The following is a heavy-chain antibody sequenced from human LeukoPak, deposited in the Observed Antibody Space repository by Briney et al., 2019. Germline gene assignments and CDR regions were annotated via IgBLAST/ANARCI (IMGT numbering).Heavy chain of an antibody. Sequence: PGGSLRLSCAASGFTFSSYSMNWVRQAPGKGLEWVSSISSSSSYIYYADSVKGRFTISRDNAKNSLYLQMNSLRAEDTAVYYCARVPGVLGLREGWFDPWGQGTLVTVSS. D-gene: IGHD2/OR15-2a*01. J-gene: IGHJ5*02. CDR1: GFTFSSYS. CDR2: ISSSSSYI. CDR3: ARVPGVLGLREGWFDP. V-gene: IGHV3-21*01.